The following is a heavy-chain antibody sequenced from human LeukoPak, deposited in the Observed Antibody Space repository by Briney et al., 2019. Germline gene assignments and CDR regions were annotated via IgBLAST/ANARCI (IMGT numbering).Heavy chain of an antibody. CDR3: ARGNYDFWSGYQYDWFDP. Sequence: ASVKVSCKASGYTFTSYDINWVRQATEQGLEWMGWMNPNSGNTGYAQKFQGRVTMTGNTSINTAYMELSSLRSEDTAVYYCARGNYDFWSGYQYDWFDPWGQGTLVTVSS. V-gene: IGHV1-8*01. CDR2: MNPNSGNT. J-gene: IGHJ5*02. CDR1: GYTFTSYD. D-gene: IGHD3-3*01.